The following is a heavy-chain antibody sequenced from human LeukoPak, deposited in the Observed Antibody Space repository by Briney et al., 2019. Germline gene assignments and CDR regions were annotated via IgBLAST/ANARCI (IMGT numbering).Heavy chain of an antibody. J-gene: IGHJ4*02. D-gene: IGHD2/OR15-2a*01. V-gene: IGHV3-15*01. CDR3: AADTPVPLAQIDY. Sequence: PGGSLRLSCAVSGFTFTNAWMNWVRQAPGKGLEWVGRVRAKNDGGTTEYAAPVKGRFSISRDDSTNTVYLQMNSLITEDTAIYYCAADTPVPLAQIDYWGQGALVTVSS. CDR1: GFTFTNAW. CDR2: VRAKNDGGTT.